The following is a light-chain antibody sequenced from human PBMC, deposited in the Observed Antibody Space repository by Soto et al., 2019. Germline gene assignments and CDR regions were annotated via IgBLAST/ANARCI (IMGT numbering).Light chain of an antibody. CDR2: GAF. V-gene: IGKV3-20*01. CDR3: LLYGDSPPAYT. Sequence: EIVLTQSPGTLSLFPGERATLSCRASQSVSSRNLAWYRQKPGQAPSLLIYGAFNRATGIPDRFSGSGSATDVTLTISILEPADFAVSCCLLYGDSPPAYTFGQGTKLDIK. CDR1: QSVSSRN. J-gene: IGKJ2*01.